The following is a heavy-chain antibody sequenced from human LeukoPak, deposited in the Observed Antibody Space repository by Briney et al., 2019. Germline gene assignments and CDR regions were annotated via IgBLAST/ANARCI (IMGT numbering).Heavy chain of an antibody. J-gene: IGHJ5*02. CDR1: GGSISSSSYY. CDR3: ATHIAVAGTGYDP. D-gene: IGHD6-19*01. Sequence: SETLSLTCTVSGGSISSSSYYWGWIRQPPGKGLEWIGSIYYSGSTYYNPSLKSRVTISVDTSKNRFSLKLSSVTAADTAVYYCATHIAVAGTGYDPWGQGTLVTVSS. V-gene: IGHV4-39*07. CDR2: IYYSGST.